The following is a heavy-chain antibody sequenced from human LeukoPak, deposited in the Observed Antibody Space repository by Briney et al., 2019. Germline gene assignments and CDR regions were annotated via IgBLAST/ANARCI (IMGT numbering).Heavy chain of an antibody. D-gene: IGHD3-3*01. CDR3: ARGYDFWSGYYTPMDV. CDR1: GFTFSSYS. V-gene: IGHV3-21*01. CDR2: ISSSSSYI. Sequence: GGSLRLSCAASGFTFSSYSMNWVRQGPGKGLEWVSSISSSSSYIYYADSMKGRFTISRDNAKNSLHLQMNSLRVEDTAVYYCARGYDFWSGYYTPMDVWGKGTTVTVSS. J-gene: IGHJ6*04.